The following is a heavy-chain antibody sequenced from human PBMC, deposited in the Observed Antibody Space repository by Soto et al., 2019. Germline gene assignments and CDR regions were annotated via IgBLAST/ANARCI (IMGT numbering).Heavy chain of an antibody. J-gene: IGHJ6*02. V-gene: IGHV4-34*01. Sequence: AETLSLTCAVSGGSFSGYCWRWIRQPPGKGLEWMGEINHSGSTNYNPSLKSRVTISVDTSKNQFSLKLSSVTAADTAVYYCARVRVSLRHQNLYYYCYYGMDVWGQGTTVTVSS. D-gene: IGHD4-17*01. CDR2: INHSGST. CDR1: GGSFSGYC. CDR3: ARVRVSLRHQNLYYYCYYGMDV.